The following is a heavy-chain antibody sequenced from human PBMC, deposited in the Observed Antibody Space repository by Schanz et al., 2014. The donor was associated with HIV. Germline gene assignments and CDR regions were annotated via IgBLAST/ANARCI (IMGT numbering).Heavy chain of an antibody. Sequence: QVQLVQSGAEVKMPGSSVKVSCKASGGTFSNYAMTWVRQAPGQALEWMAGIIPIIGTADYAQQFQGRVTITADKSTSTLYLELSSLRSEDTAVYYCARDSPVAAGTLDYWGQGTLVTVS. CDR2: IIPIIGTA. V-gene: IGHV1-69*06. D-gene: IGHD6-13*01. J-gene: IGHJ4*02. CDR1: GGTFSNYA. CDR3: ARDSPVAAGTLDY.